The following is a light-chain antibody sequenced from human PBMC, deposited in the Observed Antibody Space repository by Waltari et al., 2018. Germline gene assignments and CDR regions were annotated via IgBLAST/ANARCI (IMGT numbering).Light chain of an antibody. Sequence: SSELTQDPTVSVALGQTVRITFQGDSLRRYYPSWYQQRPGQAPILVFYGQSSRPSGLPDRFSGSISGNTASLTITGAQAEDEADYYCHSRDSSSTRFFGGGTRLTV. CDR3: HSRDSSSTRF. J-gene: IGLJ2*01. CDR1: SLRRYY. V-gene: IGLV3-19*01. CDR2: GQS.